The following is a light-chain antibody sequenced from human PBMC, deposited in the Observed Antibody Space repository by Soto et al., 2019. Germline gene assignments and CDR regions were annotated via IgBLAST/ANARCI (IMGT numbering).Light chain of an antibody. V-gene: IGKV2-28*01. CDR2: LAS. CDR1: LSRVHTSGNNY. Sequence: DIVLTQSPLSLPVTPGEPASLSCRSSLSRVHTSGNNYLDWYLQKPGQSPQVLIYLASNRASGVPDRFSGSVSGTDFTLKISRVEAADVGVYYFMRALQTPLTFGGGTKVEIK. J-gene: IGKJ4*01. CDR3: MRALQTPLT.